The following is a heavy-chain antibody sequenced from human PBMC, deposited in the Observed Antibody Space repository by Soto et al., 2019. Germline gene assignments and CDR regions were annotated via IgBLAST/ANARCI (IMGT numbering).Heavy chain of an antibody. CDR3: ASSSVVVIAIDY. Sequence: GGSLRLSCAASGFPFSDYYMSWIRQAPGKGLEWVSYISSSGSTIYYADSVKGRFTISRDNAKNSLYLQMNSLRAEDTAVYYCASSSVVVIAIDYWGQGTLVTVSS. D-gene: IGHD2-21*01. CDR2: ISSSGSTI. V-gene: IGHV3-11*01. CDR1: GFPFSDYY. J-gene: IGHJ4*02.